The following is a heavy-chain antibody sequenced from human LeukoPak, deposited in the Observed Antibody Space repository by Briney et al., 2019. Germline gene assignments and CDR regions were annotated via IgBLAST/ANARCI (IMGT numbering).Heavy chain of an antibody. Sequence: PSETLSLTCAVYGGSFSGYYWSWIRQPPGKGLEWIGEINHSGSTNYNPSLKSRVTISVDTSKNQFSLELSSVTAADTAVYYCATTAVVPAATDWYFDLWGRGTLVTVSS. D-gene: IGHD2-2*01. J-gene: IGHJ2*01. CDR3: ATTAVVPAATDWYFDL. V-gene: IGHV4-34*01. CDR1: GGSFSGYY. CDR2: INHSGST.